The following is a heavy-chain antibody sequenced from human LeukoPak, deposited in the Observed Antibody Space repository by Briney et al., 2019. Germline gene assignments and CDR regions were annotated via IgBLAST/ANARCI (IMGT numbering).Heavy chain of an antibody. CDR1: GFTFANYA. V-gene: IGHV3-23*01. D-gene: IGHD3-16*01. CDR2: ISGNGSNT. CDR3: AKERGISYTYEFDY. J-gene: IGHJ4*02. Sequence: GGSLRLSCAASGFTFANYAMTWVRQAPGKGLDWVSLISGNGSNTYYTDSVQGRFTISRDNSRNTLYLQMSSLRAEDTAIYYCAKERGISYTYEFDYWGQGALVTVSS.